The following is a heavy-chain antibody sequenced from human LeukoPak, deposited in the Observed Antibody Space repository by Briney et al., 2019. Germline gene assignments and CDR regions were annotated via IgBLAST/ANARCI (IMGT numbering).Heavy chain of an antibody. CDR2: IYYTGTT. V-gene: IGHV4-59*01. Sequence: PSETPSLTCTVSSGSITSYYWSSIRQPPGKGLEYIGHIYYTGTTDYNPSLKSRVTMSVDTSKSQFSLRLISVTASDTAVYFCAGAPNQHYFDYWGQGTLVAVSS. CDR1: SGSITSYY. CDR3: AGAPNQHYFDY. J-gene: IGHJ4*02.